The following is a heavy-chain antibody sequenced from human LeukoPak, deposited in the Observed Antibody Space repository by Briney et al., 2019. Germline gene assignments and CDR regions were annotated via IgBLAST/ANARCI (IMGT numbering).Heavy chain of an antibody. CDR3: ARVPWYYDSSGYEDDY. D-gene: IGHD3-22*01. CDR1: GGSISSGDYY. CDR2: IYYSGST. Sequence: PSQTLSLTYTVSGGSISSGDYYWSWIRQPPRKGLEWIGYIYYSGSTYYNPSLKSRVTISVDTSKNQFSLKLSSVTAADTAVYYCARVPWYYDSSGYEDDYWGQGTLVTVSS. J-gene: IGHJ4*02. V-gene: IGHV4-30-4*01.